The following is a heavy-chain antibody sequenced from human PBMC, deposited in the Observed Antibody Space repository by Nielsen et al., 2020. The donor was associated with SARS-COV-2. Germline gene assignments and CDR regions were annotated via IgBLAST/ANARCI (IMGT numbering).Heavy chain of an antibody. D-gene: IGHD3-10*01. CDR2: IHNSGST. J-gene: IGHJ3*01. Sequence: GSLRLSCSVSGTSMSGFYWNWVRQPPGKGLEWIGSIHNSGSTNYKSSLRSRVTMSVDGSKNQFSLKLTSVTAADTAVYYCARTSGFDPDDAFDVWGQGTMVTVSS. CDR1: GTSMSGFY. CDR3: ARTSGFDPDDAFDV. V-gene: IGHV4-59*01.